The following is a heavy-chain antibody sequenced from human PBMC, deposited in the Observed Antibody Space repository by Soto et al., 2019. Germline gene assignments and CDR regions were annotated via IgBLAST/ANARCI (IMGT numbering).Heavy chain of an antibody. CDR1: GFTFSSYE. J-gene: IGHJ4*01. V-gene: IGHV3-48*03. CDR2: ISSSGSTI. CDR3: ARYNLLGGYDSGSFDY. Sequence: EVQLVESGGGLVQPGGSLRLSCAASGFTFSSYEMNWVRQSPGKGLEWVSYISSSGSTIDSADSVKGRFTISRDNAKSSLYLQMKSLRAEDTAVYYCARYNLLGGYDSGSFDYWGHGTLVTVSS. D-gene: IGHD5-12*01.